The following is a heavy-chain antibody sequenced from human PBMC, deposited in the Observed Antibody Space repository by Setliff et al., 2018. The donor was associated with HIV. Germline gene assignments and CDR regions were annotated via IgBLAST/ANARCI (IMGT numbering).Heavy chain of an antibody. CDR3: ARGGASSLPLDY. CDR1: GFIFSTNW. D-gene: IGHD6-13*01. CDR2: INQDGSDK. Sequence: PGGSLRLSCAASGFIFSTNWMSWVRQAPGKGPEWVANINQDGSDKYYVPSVKGRFTISRDNAKNSLYLQMNSLRAEDTAIYYCARGGASSLPLDYWGQGTLVTVSS. V-gene: IGHV3-7*01. J-gene: IGHJ4*02.